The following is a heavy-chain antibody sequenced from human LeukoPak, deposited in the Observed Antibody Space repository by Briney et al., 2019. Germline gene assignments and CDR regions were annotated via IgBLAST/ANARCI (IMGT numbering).Heavy chain of an antibody. J-gene: IGHJ4*02. CDR3: ARLRNVVNVHWGFLDY. Sequence: GGSLRLSCVASGLDLSGHYMNWLRQAPGKGLEWVSCMSSSGSPTYYADSVKGRFTISRDNAKNSLFLQMNGLRAEDTAVYFCARLRNVVNVHWGFLDYWGQGAMVTVSS. CDR1: GLDLSGHY. D-gene: IGHD3-22*01. V-gene: IGHV3-48*04. CDR2: MSSSGSPT.